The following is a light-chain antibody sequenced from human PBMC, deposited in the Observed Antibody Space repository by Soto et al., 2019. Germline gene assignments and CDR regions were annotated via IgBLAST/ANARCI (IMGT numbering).Light chain of an antibody. CDR3: QLWDRNTDRYA. J-gene: IGLJ1*01. CDR1: NIGSEG. Sequence: SYELTQPPSVSVAPGQTARITCGGNNIGSEGVHWYQQQPGQAPVLVVYDDNDRPSGIPDRFYGSKSGNTATLTITRVEAGDEADYYCQLWDRNTDRYAFGTGTKVTVL. V-gene: IGLV3-21*02. CDR2: DDN.